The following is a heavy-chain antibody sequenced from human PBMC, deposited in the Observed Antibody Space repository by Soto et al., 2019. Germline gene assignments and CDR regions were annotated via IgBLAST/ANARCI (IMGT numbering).Heavy chain of an antibody. J-gene: IGHJ6*02. V-gene: IGHV3-48*02. D-gene: IGHD2-2*01. CDR2: ISSSSSTI. Sequence: EVQLVESGGGLVQPGGSLRVSCAASGFTFSSYSMNCVRQAPGKGLEWVSYISSSSSTIYYADSVKGRFTISRDKAKNSLYMQMKSLRDEDTAVYYCARDFGDIVVVPAADSEGYYYYYGMAVWGQGTTVTVSS. CDR1: GFTFSSYS. CDR3: ARDFGDIVVVPAADSEGYYYYYGMAV.